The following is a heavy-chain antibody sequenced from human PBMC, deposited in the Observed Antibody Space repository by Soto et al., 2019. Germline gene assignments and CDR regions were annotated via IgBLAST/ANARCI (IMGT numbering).Heavy chain of an antibody. D-gene: IGHD2-21*01. CDR1: GFTLNTYA. CDR2: ISGSGGTR. Sequence: PGGTLRLSCAASGFTLNTYAMNWVRQAPGKGLEWVASISGSGGTRNYADSVNCRFTTSRDTAKTTLYLQMNRLRAEDTAAYHGAKGFSVVVNPIRPDDNLELWGQGTMVTASS. J-gene: IGHJ4*03. CDR3: AKGFSVVVNPIRPDDNLEL. V-gene: IGHV3-23*01.